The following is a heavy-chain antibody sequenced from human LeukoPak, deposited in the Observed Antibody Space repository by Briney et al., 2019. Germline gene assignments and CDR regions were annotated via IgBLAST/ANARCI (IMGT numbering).Heavy chain of an antibody. D-gene: IGHD6-19*01. CDR1: GFTFDDYT. J-gene: IGHJ6*03. V-gene: IGHV3-43*01. CDR3: AKGVIAVAGTGGDYYYMDV. CDR2: ISWDGGST. Sequence: GGSLRLSCAAFGFTFDDYTMHWVRQAPGKGLEWVSLISWDGGSTYYADSVKGRFTISRDNSKNSLYLQMNSLRTEDTALYYCAKGVIAVAGTGGDYYYMDVWGKGTTVTVSS.